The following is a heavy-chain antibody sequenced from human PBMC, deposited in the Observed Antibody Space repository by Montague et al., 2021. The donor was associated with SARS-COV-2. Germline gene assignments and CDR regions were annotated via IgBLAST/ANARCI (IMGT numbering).Heavy chain of an antibody. Sequence: SETLSLTCTVSGDSTNSWKWHWLRQPPGKGLEWIGYVFNNGDTYYKPSLKSRVTISVDTSKRQFYLNLNSVTAADTAVYYCAREWSAFDFWGQGTLVTVSS. CDR2: VFNNGDT. CDR1: GDSTNSWK. D-gene: IGHD2-15*01. V-gene: IGHV4-59*12. CDR3: AREWSAFDF. J-gene: IGHJ4*02.